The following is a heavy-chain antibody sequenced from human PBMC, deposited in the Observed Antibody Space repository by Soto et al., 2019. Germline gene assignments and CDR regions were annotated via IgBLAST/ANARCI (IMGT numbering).Heavy chain of an antibody. CDR1: GYTFTSYG. CDR3: ASSWVSGYCSGGSCYSSAFDI. Sequence: ASVKVSCKASGYTFTSYGISWVRQAPGQGLEWMGWISAYNGNTNYAQKLRGRVTMTTDTSTSTAYMELRSLRSDDTAVYYCASSWVSGYCSGGSCYSSAFDIWGQGTMVTVSS. D-gene: IGHD2-15*01. J-gene: IGHJ3*02. CDR2: ISAYNGNT. V-gene: IGHV1-18*01.